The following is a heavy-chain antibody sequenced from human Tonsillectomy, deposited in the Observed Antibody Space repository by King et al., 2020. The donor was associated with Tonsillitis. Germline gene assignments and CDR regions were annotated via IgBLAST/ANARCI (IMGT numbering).Heavy chain of an antibody. CDR1: GFSFSTYS. CDR2: ISSSSSTI. CDR3: ARENVAENYYHSSGYSDY. D-gene: IGHD3-22*01. J-gene: IGHJ4*02. Sequence: VQLVESGGGLVQPGGSLRLSCAASGFSFSTYSMNWVRQAPGKGLEWVSYISSSSSTIYYADSVKGRFTISRDNAKNSLYLQMNSLRDEDTAVYYCARENVAENYYHSSGYSDYWGQGTLVTVSS. V-gene: IGHV3-48*02.